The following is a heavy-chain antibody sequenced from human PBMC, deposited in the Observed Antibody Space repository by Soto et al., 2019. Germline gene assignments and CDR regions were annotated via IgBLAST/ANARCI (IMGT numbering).Heavy chain of an antibody. CDR2: IYDSGSS. Sequence: SETLSLTCTVSGDSVSSGDYFWSWIRQPPGKGLEWIGYIYDSGSSYYNPSLKSRVTMSVDTSKNQFSLKLRSVTAADTAMYYCAREKGYISGPKHFDSWGQGTLVTVSS. J-gene: IGHJ4*02. CDR3: AREKGYISGPKHFDS. V-gene: IGHV4-30-4*01. D-gene: IGHD5-12*01. CDR1: GDSVSSGDYF.